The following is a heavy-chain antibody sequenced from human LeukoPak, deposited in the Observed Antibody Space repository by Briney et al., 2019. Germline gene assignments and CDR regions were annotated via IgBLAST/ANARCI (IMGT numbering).Heavy chain of an antibody. CDR1: GFTFSSYA. Sequence: HPGGSLRLSCAASGFTFSSYAMSCVLQAPGKGLEWVSAISGSGGSTYYADSVKGRFTISRDNSKNTLYLQMNSLRAEDTAVYYCAKDRIAARPGWFDPWGQGTLVTVSS. CDR3: AKDRIAARPGWFDP. CDR2: ISGSGGST. V-gene: IGHV3-23*01. D-gene: IGHD6-6*01. J-gene: IGHJ5*02.